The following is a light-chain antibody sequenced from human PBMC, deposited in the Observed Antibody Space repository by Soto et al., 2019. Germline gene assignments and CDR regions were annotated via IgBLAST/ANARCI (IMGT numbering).Light chain of an antibody. Sequence: DIQMTQSPSTLSASVGDRVTITCRASQSISSWLAWYQQKPGKAPKLLIYKTSSLESGVPSRFSGGGSGTEFTLTISSLQTDDSATYYCQKYSRLYTFGQGTKLEIK. CDR2: KTS. CDR3: QKYSRLYT. J-gene: IGKJ2*01. V-gene: IGKV1-5*03. CDR1: QSISSW.